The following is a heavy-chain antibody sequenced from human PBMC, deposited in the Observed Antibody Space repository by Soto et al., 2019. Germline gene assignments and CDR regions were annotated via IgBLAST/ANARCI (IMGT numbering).Heavy chain of an antibody. J-gene: IGHJ6*03. CDR3: ARERCSSTSCYDYYYYMDV. D-gene: IGHD2-2*01. CDR1: GFTVSSNY. V-gene: IGHV3-66*01. CDR2: IYSGGST. Sequence: GGSLRLSCAASGFTVSSNYMSWVRQAPGKGLEWVSVIYSGGSTYYADSVKGRFTISRDNSKNTLYLQMNSLRAEDTAVYYCARERCSSTSCYDYYYYMDVWGKGTTVTVSS.